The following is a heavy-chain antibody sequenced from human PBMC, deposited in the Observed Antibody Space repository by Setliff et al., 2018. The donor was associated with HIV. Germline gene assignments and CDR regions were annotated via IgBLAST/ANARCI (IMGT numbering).Heavy chain of an antibody. CDR3: ARGILVDPTRFDY. V-gene: IGHV4-59*11. Sequence: KASETLSLTCTVSGDSISSHYWTWIRQPPGKGLEWIGYIYYNGVTTYNPSLKSRVTISADTSKNQFSLKLTSVTAADTAVYYCARGILVDPTRFDYWGQGTQVTV. CDR1: GDSISSHY. CDR2: IYYNGVT. D-gene: IGHD1-26*01. J-gene: IGHJ4*02.